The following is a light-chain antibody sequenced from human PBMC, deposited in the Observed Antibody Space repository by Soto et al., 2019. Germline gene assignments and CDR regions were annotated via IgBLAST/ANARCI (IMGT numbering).Light chain of an antibody. Sequence: QSVLTQPPSVSAAPGQQVTISCSGSRFNIGKDFVSWYQQLPGTAPKLLIYDDTKRSSGIPDRFSGSKSGTSATLGIAGLQTGDEAEYYCGAWDSSLSVVVFGGGTMLTVL. CDR3: GAWDSSLSVVV. CDR2: DDT. J-gene: IGLJ2*01. CDR1: RFNIGKDF. V-gene: IGLV1-51*01.